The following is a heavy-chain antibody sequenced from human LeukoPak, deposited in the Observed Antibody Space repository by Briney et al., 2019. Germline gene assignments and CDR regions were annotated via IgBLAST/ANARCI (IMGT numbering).Heavy chain of an antibody. CDR1: GGTFTNYA. CDR3: ARDCSSASCYERGSYFYFYMDI. D-gene: IGHD2-2*01. CDR2: IIPMYGTI. Sequence: SVKVSCKASGGTFTNYAFSWVRQAPGQGLEWMGRIIPMYGTIYYAQKFQGRVTITADRSTNTAYMELNSLRSEDTAVIYCARDCSSASCYERGSYFYFYMDIWGSGTTVTVSS. J-gene: IGHJ6*03. V-gene: IGHV1-69*06.